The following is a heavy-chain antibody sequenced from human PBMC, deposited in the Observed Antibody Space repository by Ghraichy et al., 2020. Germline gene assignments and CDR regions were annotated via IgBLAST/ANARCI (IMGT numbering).Heavy chain of an antibody. CDR3: ARGVGGNSFFGDFAY. V-gene: IGHV4-59*01. Sequence: SETLSLTCTVSGGSISHYYWSWIRQPPGKGLEWIGYMLYSGGAKYEPSLKSRVTYSLDTSKNQFSLKLSSVTAADTAVYYCARGVGGNSFFGDFAYWGQGALVTVSS. D-gene: IGHD4-23*01. CDR2: MLYSGGA. J-gene: IGHJ4*02. CDR1: GGSISHYY.